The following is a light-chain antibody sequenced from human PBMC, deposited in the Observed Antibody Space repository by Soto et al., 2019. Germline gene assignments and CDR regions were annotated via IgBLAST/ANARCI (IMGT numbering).Light chain of an antibody. CDR1: QSIGSW. V-gene: IGKV1-5*01. CDR2: DAS. Sequence: DIQMTQSPSTLSASVGDRVTITCRASQSIGSWLAWYQQKPGKVPKLLIYDASSLESGVPSRFSGSGSGAEFTLTISSLQPDDFATYYCQQYNSYSGTFGQGTKVDIK. J-gene: IGKJ1*01. CDR3: QQYNSYSGT.